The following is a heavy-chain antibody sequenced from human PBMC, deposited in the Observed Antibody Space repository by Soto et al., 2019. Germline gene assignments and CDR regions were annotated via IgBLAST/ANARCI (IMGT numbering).Heavy chain of an antibody. V-gene: IGHV3-23*01. CDR3: ADFVNSDRYFDY. CDR2: ISGGGSST. D-gene: IGHD3-3*01. CDR1: VFTFSNYA. Sequence: GGSLRLSCAASVFTFSNYAMTWVRQAPGKGLEWVSGISGGGSSTYYADSVKGRFTISRDNSKNTVFLQMDSLRAEDMAVYYCADFVNSDRYFDYWGQGILVTVSS. J-gene: IGHJ4*02.